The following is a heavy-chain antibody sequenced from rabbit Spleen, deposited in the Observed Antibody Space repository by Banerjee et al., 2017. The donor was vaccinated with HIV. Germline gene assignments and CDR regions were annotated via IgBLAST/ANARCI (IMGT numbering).Heavy chain of an antibody. CDR1: GFDFSSSDY. CDR2: IAGSTSGFT. CDR3: VNDPYGLRGGGGVL. J-gene: IGHJ4*01. D-gene: IGHD3-1*01. Sequence: QEQLKETGGGLVQPGGSLTLSCKASGFDFSSSDYMCWVRQAPGKGLEWISCIAGSTSGFTYSAIWAKGRFTISKTSSTTVTLQMTSLTAADTATYFCVNDPYGLRGGGGVLWGPGTLVTVS. V-gene: IGHV1S45*01.